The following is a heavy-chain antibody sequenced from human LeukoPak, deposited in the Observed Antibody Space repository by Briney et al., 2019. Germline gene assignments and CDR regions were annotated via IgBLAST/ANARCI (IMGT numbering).Heavy chain of an antibody. CDR2: IYPGDSDT. J-gene: IGHJ2*01. CDR3: ARQGGEIAAAGTYWYFDL. V-gene: IGHV5-51*01. D-gene: IGHD6-13*01. CDR1: GYSFTSYW. Sequence: GESLKISCEGSGYSFTSYWIGWVRQVPGKGLEWVGVIYPGDSDTRYSPSFQGQVTISADKSISTAYLQWSSLKASDTAMYYCARQGGEIAAAGTYWYFDLWGRGTLVTVSS.